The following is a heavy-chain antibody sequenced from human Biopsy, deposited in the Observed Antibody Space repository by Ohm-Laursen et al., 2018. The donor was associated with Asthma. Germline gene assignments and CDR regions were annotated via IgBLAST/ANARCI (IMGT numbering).Heavy chain of an antibody. D-gene: IGHD2-8*01. CDR1: GYTFTSYY. CDR3: ARARETTNYGDSDFDI. J-gene: IGHJ4*02. CDR2: INPPTGDT. Sequence: ESSVKVSCKASGYTFTSYYIHWVRQAPGQGLEWVGIINPPTGDTSYAQKFLGRVTVTRDASTRTAFMDLRSLRSDDTAIYFCARARETTNYGDSDFDIWGQGTLITVSS. V-gene: IGHV1-46*01.